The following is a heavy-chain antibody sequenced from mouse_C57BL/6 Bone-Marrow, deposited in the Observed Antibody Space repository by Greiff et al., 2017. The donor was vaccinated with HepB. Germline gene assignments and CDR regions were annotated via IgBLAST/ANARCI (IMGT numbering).Heavy chain of an antibody. D-gene: IGHD2-2*01. CDR2: IDPSDSYT. J-gene: IGHJ2*01. V-gene: IGHV1-69*01. CDR1: GYTFTSYW. Sequence: VKLMESGAELVMPGASVKLSCKASGYTFTSYWMHWVKQRPGQGLEWIGEIDPSDSYTNYNQKFKGKSTLTVDKSSSTAYMQLSSLTSEDSAVSYCARSGGLRVYFDYWGQGTTLTVSS. CDR3: ARSGGLRVYFDY.